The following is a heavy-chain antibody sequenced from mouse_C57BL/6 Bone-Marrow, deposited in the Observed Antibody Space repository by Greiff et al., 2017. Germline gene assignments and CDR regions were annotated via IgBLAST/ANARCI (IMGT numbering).Heavy chain of an antibody. CDR2: ISYDGSN. CDR1: GYSITSGYY. D-gene: IGHD2-5*01. CDR3: ARDDSNYPFDY. Sequence: EVQLVESGPGLVKPSQSLSLTCSVTGYSITSGYYWNWIRQFPGNKLEWMGYISYDGSNNYNPSLKNRISITRDTSKNQFFLKLNSVTTEDTATYYCARDDSNYPFDYWGQGTTLTVSS. J-gene: IGHJ2*01. V-gene: IGHV3-6*01.